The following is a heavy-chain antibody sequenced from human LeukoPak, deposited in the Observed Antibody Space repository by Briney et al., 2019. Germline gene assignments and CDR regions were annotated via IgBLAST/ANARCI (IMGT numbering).Heavy chain of an antibody. J-gene: IGHJ4*02. CDR3: ARRYDGFDY. CDR2: KSYDGSNK. V-gene: IGHV3-30-3*01. Sequence: GGSLRLSCAASGFTFSSYAIHWVRQAPGKGLEWVAVKSYDGSNKYYADSVKGRFSISRDNSKNTLYLQMNSLRADDRAVYYCARRYDGFDYWGQGTLVTVSS. CDR1: GFTFSSYA. D-gene: IGHD3-3*01.